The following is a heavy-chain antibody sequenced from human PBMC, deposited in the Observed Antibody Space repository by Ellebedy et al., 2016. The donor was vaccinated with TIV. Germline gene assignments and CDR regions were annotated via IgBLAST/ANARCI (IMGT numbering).Heavy chain of an antibody. V-gene: IGHV1-69*13. CDR3: ARENLGYYDILTGYFHDAFDI. Sequence: ASVKVSCKASGGTFSSYAISWVRQAPGQGLEWMGGIIPIFGTANYAQKFQGRVTITADESTSTAYMELSSLRSEDTAVYYCARENLGYYDILTGYFHDAFDIWGQGTMVTVSS. D-gene: IGHD3-9*01. CDR2: IIPIFGTA. J-gene: IGHJ3*02. CDR1: GGTFSSYA.